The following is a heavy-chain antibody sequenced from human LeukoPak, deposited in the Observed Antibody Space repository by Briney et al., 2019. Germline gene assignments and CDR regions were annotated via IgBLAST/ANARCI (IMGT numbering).Heavy chain of an antibody. D-gene: IGHD6-6*01. CDR2: INPNSGGT. V-gene: IGHV1-2*02. Sequence: ASVKVSCKASGYTFTGYYMHWVRQAPGQGLEWMGWINPNSGGTNYAQKFQGRVTMTRDTSISTAYMELSRLRSDDTAVYYCARDSQVVAARLRYYYYYMDVWGKGTTVTVSS. CDR3: ARDSQVVAARLRYYYYYMDV. J-gene: IGHJ6*03. CDR1: GYTFTGYY.